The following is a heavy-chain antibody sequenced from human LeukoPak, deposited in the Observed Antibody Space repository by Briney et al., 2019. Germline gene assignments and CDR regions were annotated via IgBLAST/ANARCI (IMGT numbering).Heavy chain of an antibody. V-gene: IGHV3-21*01. J-gene: IGHJ6*02. CDR2: ISSSSSYI. D-gene: IGHD6-13*01. Sequence: PGGSLRLSCAASGFTFSSYSMNWVRQAPGKGLEWVSSISSSSSYIYYADSVKGRFTISRDNAKNSLYLQMNSLRAEDTAVYYCARVAAAVERYYYGMDVWGQGTTVTVSS. CDR1: GFTFSSYS. CDR3: ARVAAAVERYYYGMDV.